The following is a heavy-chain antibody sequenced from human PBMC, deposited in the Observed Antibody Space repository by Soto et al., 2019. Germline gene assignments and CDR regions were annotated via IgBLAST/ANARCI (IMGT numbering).Heavy chain of an antibody. CDR1: GGTFSSYA. V-gene: IGHV1-69*06. J-gene: IGHJ3*02. Sequence: QVQLVQSGAEVKKPGSSVKVSCKASGGTFSSYAISWVRQAPGQVLEWMGGIIPIFGTANYAQKFQGRVTITADKSTRTAYMELSSQRSEDTVVYYCARDNYYYDSSGYYGSGAFDIWGQGTMVTVSS. CDR3: ARDNYYYDSSGYYGSGAFDI. CDR2: IIPIFGTA. D-gene: IGHD3-22*01.